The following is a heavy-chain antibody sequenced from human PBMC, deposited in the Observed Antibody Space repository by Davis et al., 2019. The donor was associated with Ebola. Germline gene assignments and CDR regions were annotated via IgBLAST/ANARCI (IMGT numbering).Heavy chain of an antibody. Sequence: SETLSLTCTVSGASISGYYWSWIRQPPGKGLEWIAYIYYSGSTNYNPSLKSRITISVDTSKNQFSLKLSSVTAADTAVYYCARERVLRFLSGMDVWGQGTTVTVSS. CDR1: GASISGYY. CDR3: ARERVLRFLSGMDV. V-gene: IGHV4-59*12. CDR2: IYYSGST. D-gene: IGHD3-3*01. J-gene: IGHJ6*02.